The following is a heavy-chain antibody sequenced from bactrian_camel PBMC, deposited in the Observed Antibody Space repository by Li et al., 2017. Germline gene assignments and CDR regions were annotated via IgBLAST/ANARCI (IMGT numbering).Heavy chain of an antibody. D-gene: IGHD2*01. V-gene: IGHV3S1*01. CDR2: IYTRTGSA. CDR3: AADQRAGTCTYCTGGYCYSARGYNH. J-gene: IGHJ4*01. Sequence: VQLVESGGGSVQAGGSLRLPCASSGSTYSTHCLAWFRQDIGKEREGVATIYTRTGSAYYTDSVKGRFAISRDSAKYTLYLQMNSLNPEDTAMYYCAADQRAGTCTYCTGGYCYSARGYNHWGSGTQVTV. CDR1: GSTYSTHC.